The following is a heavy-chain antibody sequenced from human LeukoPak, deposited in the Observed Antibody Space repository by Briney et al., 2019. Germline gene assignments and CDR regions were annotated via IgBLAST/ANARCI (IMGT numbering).Heavy chain of an antibody. CDR3: ARDLPVAGHYYFDY. Sequence: SETLSLTCTVSGGSISSYYWSWIRQPPGKGLEWIGYIYYSGSTNYNPSLKSRVTISVDTSKNQFSLKLSSVTAADTAVYYCARDLPVAGHYYFDYWGQGTLVTVSS. V-gene: IGHV4-59*12. D-gene: IGHD5-12*01. CDR1: GGSISSYY. CDR2: IYYSGST. J-gene: IGHJ4*02.